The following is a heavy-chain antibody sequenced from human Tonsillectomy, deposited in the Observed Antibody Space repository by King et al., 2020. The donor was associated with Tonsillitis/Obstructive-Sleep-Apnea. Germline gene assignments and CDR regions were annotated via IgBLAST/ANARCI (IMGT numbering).Heavy chain of an antibody. J-gene: IGHJ4*02. CDR2: MSYDGSTK. D-gene: IGHD6-6*01. CDR1: GSTLSDYA. Sequence: VQLVESGGGVVQPWRSLRLSCAASGSTLSDYAMHWVRQAPGKWLQRLAVMSYDGSTKYYADSLKGRFTIASDKSKNTLDLQMNSLRGEDTAVYYCAKSRGSSSGFDFFFDYWGQGTLVTVSS. V-gene: IGHV3-30*04. CDR3: AKSRGSSSGFDFFFDY.